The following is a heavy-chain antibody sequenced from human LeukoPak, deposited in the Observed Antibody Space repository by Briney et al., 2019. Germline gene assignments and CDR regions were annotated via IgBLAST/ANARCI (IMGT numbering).Heavy chain of an antibody. J-gene: IGHJ4*02. CDR1: GGSISSYY. Sequence: SETLSLTCTVSGGSISSYYWSWIRQPAGKGLEWIGRIYTSGSTNYNPSLKSRATMSVDTSKNQFSLKLSSVTAADTAVYYCARSPTYYYDSSGYYYYFDYWGQGTLVTVSS. V-gene: IGHV4-4*07. D-gene: IGHD3-22*01. CDR3: ARSPTYYYDSSGYYYYFDY. CDR2: IYTSGST.